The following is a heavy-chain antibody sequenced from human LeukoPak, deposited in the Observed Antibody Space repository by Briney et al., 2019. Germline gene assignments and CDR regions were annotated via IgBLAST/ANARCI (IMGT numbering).Heavy chain of an antibody. J-gene: IGHJ6*03. CDR3: ARGNVGITMVRGLYYMDV. CDR2: IIPVFGTT. D-gene: IGHD3-10*01. V-gene: IGHV1-69*05. Sequence: ASVKVSCKASGGTFIHYSISWVRQAPGQGLEWMGGIIPVFGTTNYAQKFQGRVTITTDESTSTAYMELSSLRSEDTAVYYCARGNVGITMVRGLYYMDVWGKGTTVTVSS. CDR1: GGTFIHYS.